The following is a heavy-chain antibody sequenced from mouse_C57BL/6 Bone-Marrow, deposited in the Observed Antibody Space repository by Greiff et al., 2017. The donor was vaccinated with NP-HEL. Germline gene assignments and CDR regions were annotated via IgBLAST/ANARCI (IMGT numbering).Heavy chain of an antibody. V-gene: IGHV1-76*01. CDR3: ASPVVEGYYAMDY. Sequence: VQLKESGAELVRPGASVKLSCKASGYTFTDYYINWVKQRPGQGLEWIARIYPGSGNTYYNEKFKGKATLTAEKSSSTAYMQLSSLTSEDSAVYFCASPVVEGYYAMDYWGQGTSVTVSS. CDR1: GYTFTDYY. D-gene: IGHD1-1*01. J-gene: IGHJ4*01. CDR2: IYPGSGNT.